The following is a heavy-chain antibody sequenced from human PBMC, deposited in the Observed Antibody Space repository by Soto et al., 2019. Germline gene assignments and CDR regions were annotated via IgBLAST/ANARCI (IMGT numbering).Heavy chain of an antibody. CDR1: GYTFTSYG. J-gene: IGHJ1*01. V-gene: IGHV1-18*01. CDR3: ARDEFCGGATSIGACFQH. D-gene: IGHD1-26*01. Sequence: QVQLVQSGAEVKKPGASVKVSCKASGYTFTSYGISWVRQAPGQGLEWMGWISAYNGNTNYAQKLQGRVTMTTDTSTSTAYMELRSLRSDATAVYYCARDEFCGGATSIGACFQHWGQGTLVTVSS. CDR2: ISAYNGNT.